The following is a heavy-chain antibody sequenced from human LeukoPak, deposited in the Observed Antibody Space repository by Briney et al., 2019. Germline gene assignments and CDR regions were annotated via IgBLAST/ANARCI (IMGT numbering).Heavy chain of an antibody. CDR3: ARESLVFGYSFDS. Sequence: PGGSLRLSCAASGFTSSGYWMSWVRQAPGKGLEWVANIKRDGSEKYYVDSVKGRFTISRDNAKNSLYLQMNSLRVEDTAVYYCARESLVFGYSFDSWGQGTPVTVSS. CDR1: GFTSSGYW. J-gene: IGHJ4*02. D-gene: IGHD5-24*01. CDR2: IKRDGSEK. V-gene: IGHV3-7*01.